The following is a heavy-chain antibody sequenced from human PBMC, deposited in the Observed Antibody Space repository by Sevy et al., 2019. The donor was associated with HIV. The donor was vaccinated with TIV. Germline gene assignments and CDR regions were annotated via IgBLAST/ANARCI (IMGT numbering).Heavy chain of an antibody. D-gene: IGHD3-10*01. J-gene: IGHJ6*02. V-gene: IGHV3-30*18. Sequence: GGSLRLSCAASGFTFSSYGMHWVRQAPGKGLEWVAVISYDGSNKYYAYSVKGRFTISRDNSKNTLYLQMNSLRAEDTAVYYCAKDQRLWFRELLYYYYYYGMDVWGQGTTVTVSS. CDR2: ISYDGSNK. CDR3: AKDQRLWFRELLYYYYYYGMDV. CDR1: GFTFSSYG.